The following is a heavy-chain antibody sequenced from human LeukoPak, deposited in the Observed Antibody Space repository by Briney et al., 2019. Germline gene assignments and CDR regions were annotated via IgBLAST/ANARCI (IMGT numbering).Heavy chain of an antibody. V-gene: IGHV4-30-2*01. CDR2: IYHSGTT. CDR3: ARDRDSSSLLDY. D-gene: IGHD6-6*01. Sequence: SQTLSLTCTVSGASVRSGGYYWSWIRQPPGKGLEWIGYIYHSGTTSYNPSLESRVTISVDWSGNQFSLNLNSVTAADTAVYYCARDRDSSSLLDYWGXGILVTISS. J-gene: IGHJ4*01. CDR1: GASVRSGGYY.